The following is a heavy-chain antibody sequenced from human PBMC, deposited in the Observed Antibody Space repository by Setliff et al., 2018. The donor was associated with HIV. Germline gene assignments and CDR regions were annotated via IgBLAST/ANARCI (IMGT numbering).Heavy chain of an antibody. D-gene: IGHD5-12*01. CDR1: GGSIRSSGYS. J-gene: IGHJ5*02. V-gene: IGHV4-30-2*03. CDR3: VTTDYSGYDSVWFDP. CDR2: TSHSGST. Sequence: SETLSLTCAVSGGSIRSSGYSWSWIRQPPGKGLEWIASTSHSGSTGYNPSLRSRVTISLDTSKNQVSLNMRSVTATDTGVYYCVTTDYSGYDSVWFDPWGQGTLVTVSS.